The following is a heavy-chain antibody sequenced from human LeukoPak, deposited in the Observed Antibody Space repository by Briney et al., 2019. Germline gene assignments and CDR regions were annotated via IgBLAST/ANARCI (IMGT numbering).Heavy chain of an antibody. CDR1: GYTFTGYY. Sequence: ASVKVSCKASGYTFTGYYMHWVRQAPGQGLEWMGRINPNSGGTNYAQKFQGRVTMTRDTSISTAYMELGRLRSDDTAVYYCASAVWYYDSSGYPGWGQGTLVTVSS. V-gene: IGHV1-2*06. D-gene: IGHD3-22*01. CDR2: INPNSGGT. CDR3: ASAVWYYDSSGYPG. J-gene: IGHJ4*02.